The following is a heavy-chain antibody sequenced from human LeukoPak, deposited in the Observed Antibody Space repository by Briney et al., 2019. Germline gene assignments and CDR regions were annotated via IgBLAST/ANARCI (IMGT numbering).Heavy chain of an antibody. CDR3: ARDLWGSWLSGMDV. CDR1: GYTFTGYY. Sequence: GASVKVSCKASGYTFTGYYMHWVRQAPGQGLEWMGWINPNSGGTNYAQKFQGWVTMTRDTSISTAYMEPSRLRSDDTAVYYCARDLWGSWLSGMDVWGQGTMVTVSS. D-gene: IGHD3-16*01. CDR2: INPNSGGT. J-gene: IGHJ6*02. V-gene: IGHV1-2*04.